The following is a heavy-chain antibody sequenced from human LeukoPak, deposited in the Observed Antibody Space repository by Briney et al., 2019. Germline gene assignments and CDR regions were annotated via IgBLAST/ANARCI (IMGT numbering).Heavy chain of an antibody. CDR2: IYTSGST. CDR1: GGSISSYY. Sequence: SETLSLTCTVSGGSISSYYWSWIRQPAGKGLERIGRIYTSGSTNYNPSLKSRVTMSVDTSKNQFSLKLSSVTAADTAVYYCARNTQPASIITMIVVGGAFDIWGQGTMVTVSS. J-gene: IGHJ3*02. V-gene: IGHV4-4*07. D-gene: IGHD3-22*01. CDR3: ARNTQPASIITMIVVGGAFDI.